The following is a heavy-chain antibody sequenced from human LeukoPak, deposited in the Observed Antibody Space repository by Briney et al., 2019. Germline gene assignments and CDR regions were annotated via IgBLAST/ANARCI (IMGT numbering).Heavy chain of an antibody. D-gene: IGHD6-19*01. V-gene: IGHV4-59*01. J-gene: IGHJ4*02. CDR2: IYYSGST. CDR3: ARGRRGIAVAQRSFGMDY. CDR1: GGSISSYY. Sequence: SETLSLTCTVSGGSISSYYWSWIWQPPGKGLEWIGYIYYSGSTNYNPSLKSRVTISVDTSKNQFSLKLSSVTAADTAVYYCARGRRGIAVAQRSFGMDYWGQGTLVTVSS.